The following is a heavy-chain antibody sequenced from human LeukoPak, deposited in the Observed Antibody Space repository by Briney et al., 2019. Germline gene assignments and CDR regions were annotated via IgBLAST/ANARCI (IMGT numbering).Heavy chain of an antibody. CDR1: GFTVSSNY. CDR2: IYSGGST. D-gene: IGHD2-2*01. Sequence: PGGSLRLSCAASGFTVSSNYMSWVRQAPGKGLEWVSVIYSGGSTYYADSVKGRFTISRDNSKNTPYLQMNSLRAEDTAVYYCAREGYCSSTSCYGGAFDIWGQGTMVTVSS. J-gene: IGHJ3*02. V-gene: IGHV3-53*01. CDR3: AREGYCSSTSCYGGAFDI.